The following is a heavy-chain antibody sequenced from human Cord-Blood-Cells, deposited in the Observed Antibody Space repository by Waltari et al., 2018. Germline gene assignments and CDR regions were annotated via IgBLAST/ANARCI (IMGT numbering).Heavy chain of an antibody. CDR1: GFTFRGYW. J-gene: IGHJ2*01. CDR3: ARDVTPNWYFDL. Sequence: EVQLVESGGGLVQPGGSLRLSCAASGFTFRGYWMRWVRQAPGKGLEWVANIKQDGSEKYYVDSVKGRFTISRDNAKNSLYLQMNSLRAEDTAVYYCARDVTPNWYFDLWGRGTLVTVSS. D-gene: IGHD2-21*02. CDR2: IKQDGSEK. V-gene: IGHV3-7*01.